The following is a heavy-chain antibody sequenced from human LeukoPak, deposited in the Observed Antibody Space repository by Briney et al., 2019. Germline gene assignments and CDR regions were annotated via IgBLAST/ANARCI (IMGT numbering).Heavy chain of an antibody. CDR3: ARAGYYYDSSGYYAYYFDY. Sequence: PSETLSLTCAVYGGSFSSYYWNWIRQPAGKGLEWIGRIYTSGSTNYNPSLKSRVTMSVDTSKNQFSLKLSSVTAADTAVYYCARAGYYYDSSGYYAYYFDYWGQGTLVTVSS. J-gene: IGHJ4*02. V-gene: IGHV4-59*10. CDR1: GGSFSSYY. CDR2: IYTSGST. D-gene: IGHD3-22*01.